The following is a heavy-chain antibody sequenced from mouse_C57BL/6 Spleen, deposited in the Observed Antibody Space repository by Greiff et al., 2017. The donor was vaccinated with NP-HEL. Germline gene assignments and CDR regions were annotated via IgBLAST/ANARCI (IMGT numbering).Heavy chain of an antibody. V-gene: IGHV3-1*01. Sequence: EVKLMESGPGMVKPSQSLSLTCTVTGYSITSGYDWHWIRHFPGNKLEWMGYISYSGSTNYNPSLKSRISITHDTSKNHFFLKLNSVTTEDTATYYCARMAPYYDYDGYFDYWGQGTTLTVSS. CDR2: ISYSGST. J-gene: IGHJ2*01. CDR3: ARMAPYYDYDGYFDY. D-gene: IGHD2-4*01. CDR1: GYSITSGYD.